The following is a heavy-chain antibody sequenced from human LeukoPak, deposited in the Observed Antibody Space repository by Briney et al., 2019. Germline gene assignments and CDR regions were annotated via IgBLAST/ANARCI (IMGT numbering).Heavy chain of an antibody. J-gene: IGHJ3*02. D-gene: IGHD3-16*01. CDR1: GFTFRDYY. V-gene: IGHV3-11*04. CDR3: ASAVMGDHDAFDI. Sequence: GGPLRLSCAASGFTFRDYYMSWIRRPPGKGLEWVSYISSSGSTIYYADSVKGRFTISRDNAKNSLYLQMNSLRAEDTAVYYCASAVMGDHDAFDIWGQGTMVTVSS. CDR2: ISSSGSTI.